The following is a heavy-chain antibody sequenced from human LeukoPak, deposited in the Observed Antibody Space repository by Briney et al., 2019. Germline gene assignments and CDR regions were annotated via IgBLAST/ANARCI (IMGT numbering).Heavy chain of an antibody. CDR1: GGSISSSSSY. D-gene: IGHD1-14*01. CDR2: MYYSGST. Sequence: SETLSLTCTVSGGSISSSSSYWGWIRQSPGKGLEWIGSMYYSGSTYYNPSLKSRVTISVDASRNLFSLKLSSVTAADTAVYYCATYHRRFDPWGQGTLVTVSS. V-gene: IGHV4-39*02. CDR3: ATYHRRFDP. J-gene: IGHJ5*02.